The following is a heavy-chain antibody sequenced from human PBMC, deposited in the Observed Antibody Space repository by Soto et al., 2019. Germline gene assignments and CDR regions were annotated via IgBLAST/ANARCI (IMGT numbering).Heavy chain of an antibody. V-gene: IGHV3-30*04. CDR3: AKDTYYHDTTGYYVFDY. D-gene: IGHD3-22*01. CDR2: ISYDGNNE. Sequence: GGSLRLSCAASGFIFSSYAMHWVRQAPGKGLEWVAVISYDGNNEHYADSVKGRFTISRDNSKNTLFLQMSSLGAEDTAVYYCAKDTYYHDTTGYYVFDYWGQGTLVTVSS. CDR1: GFIFSSYA. J-gene: IGHJ4*02.